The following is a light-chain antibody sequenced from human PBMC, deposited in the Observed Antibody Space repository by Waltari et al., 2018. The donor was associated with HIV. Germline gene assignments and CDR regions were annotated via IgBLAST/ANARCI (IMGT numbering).Light chain of an antibody. J-gene: IGLJ3*02. CDR3: ATWDDSLSGRV. CDR2: RNN. CDR1: RSNIGSNY. Sequence: QSVLTQPPSASGAPGQKFTISCSGSRSNIGSNYVYWYQQLPGVAPKLLIYRNNQRPAGVPDRFSGSKSGTSASLAVSGLRSEDEGHYYCATWDDSLSGRVFGGGTKLTVL. V-gene: IGLV1-47*01.